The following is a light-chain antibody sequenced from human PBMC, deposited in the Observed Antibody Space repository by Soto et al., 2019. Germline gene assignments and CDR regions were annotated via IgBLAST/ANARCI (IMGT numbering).Light chain of an antibody. CDR2: AAS. V-gene: IGKV1-39*01. CDR3: QQSYSTPWT. Sequence: DLQMTQSPSSLSASVGDRVTITCRASQSISTYLNWYQLKPGKAPKLLIYAASSLQSGVPSRFRGSGSGTDFTLTISSLQPEDFATYYCQQSYSTPWTFGQGTKVEIK. CDR1: QSISTY. J-gene: IGKJ1*01.